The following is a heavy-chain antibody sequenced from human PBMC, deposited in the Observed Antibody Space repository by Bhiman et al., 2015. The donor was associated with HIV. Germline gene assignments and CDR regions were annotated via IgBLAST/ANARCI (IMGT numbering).Heavy chain of an antibody. Sequence: QVQLVESGGGVVQPGRSLRLSCAASGFDFSNYAIHWVRQAPGKGLEWVALISYDGSNKYYADSVKGRFAISRDTSKNTLHLQMNSLRAEDTAVYYCAKDTGGSDPLPYYFGSWGQGTLVTVST. CDR3: AKDTGGSDPLPYYFGS. V-gene: IGHV3-30*09. D-gene: IGHD1-26*01. J-gene: IGHJ4*02. CDR1: GFDFSNYA. CDR2: ISYDGSNK.